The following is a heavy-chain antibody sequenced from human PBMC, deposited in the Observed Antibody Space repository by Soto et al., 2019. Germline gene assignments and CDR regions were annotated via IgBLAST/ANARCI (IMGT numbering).Heavy chain of an antibody. J-gene: IGHJ1*01. Sequence: GGSLRLSCAASVFSFISYAMSWVRQAPGKGLEWVSTISGSGDTTYYADSVKARFTISRDNSKNTLYLQMNSLRAEDTAVYYCAKVGWVYYYDSSGYFQHWGQGTLVTVSS. D-gene: IGHD3-22*01. CDR2: ISGSGDTT. V-gene: IGHV3-23*01. CDR1: VFSFISYA. CDR3: AKVGWVYYYDSSGYFQH.